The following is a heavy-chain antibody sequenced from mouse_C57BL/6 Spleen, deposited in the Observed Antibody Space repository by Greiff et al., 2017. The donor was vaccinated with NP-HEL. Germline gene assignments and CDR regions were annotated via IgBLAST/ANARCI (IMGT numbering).Heavy chain of an antibody. CDR3: ARSHDVYAMDY. J-gene: IGHJ4*01. D-gene: IGHD2-12*01. V-gene: IGHV1-64*01. CDR2: IHPNSGST. CDR1: GYTFTSYW. Sequence: QVQLQQPGAELVKPGASVKLSCKASGYTFTSYWMHWVKQRPGQGLEWIGMIHPNSGSTNYNEKFKSKATLTVDKSSSTAYMQLSSLTSEDSAVYYCARSHDVYAMDYWGQGTSVTVSS.